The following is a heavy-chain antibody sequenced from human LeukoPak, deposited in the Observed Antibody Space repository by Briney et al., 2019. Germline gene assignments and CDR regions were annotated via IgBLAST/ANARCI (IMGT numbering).Heavy chain of an antibody. CDR3: ARGGYTYDRAFDI. J-gene: IGHJ3*02. V-gene: IGHV3-48*04. CDR1: GVTFSVYS. D-gene: IGHD6-13*01. Sequence: PGGSLRLSCAASGVTFSVYSMNWVRQAPGKGLEWVSYINSGSTTIYYADSVKGRFTISRDNAKNSLYLQMNSLRAEDTAVYYCARGGYTYDRAFDIWGQGTMVTVSS. CDR2: INSGSTTI.